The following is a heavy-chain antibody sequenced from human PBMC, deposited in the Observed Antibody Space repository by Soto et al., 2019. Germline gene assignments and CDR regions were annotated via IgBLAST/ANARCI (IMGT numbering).Heavy chain of an antibody. CDR3: ASVTFGGVVLAH. Sequence: SETLSLTCTVSAASFSKYYWTWIRQPPGKGLEWIGYVYFNGNTNYNPSLKRRVSISIDTSKNQISLTLNSVTAADTAVYYCASVTFGGVVLAHWGQGTLVTV. V-gene: IGHV4-59*01. J-gene: IGHJ4*02. CDR1: AASFSKYY. CDR2: VYFNGNT. D-gene: IGHD3-16*01.